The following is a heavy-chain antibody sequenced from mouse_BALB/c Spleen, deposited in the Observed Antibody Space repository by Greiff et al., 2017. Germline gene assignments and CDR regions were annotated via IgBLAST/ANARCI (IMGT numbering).Heavy chain of an antibody. CDR3: ARVGNGNYYFDY. CDR1: GYTFTSYT. Sequence: VQLQQSGAELARPGASVKMSCKASGYTFTSYTMHWVKQRPGQGLEWIGYINPSSGYTNYNQKFKDKATLTADKSSSTAYMQLSSLTSEDSAVYYCARVGNGNYYFDYWGQGTTLTVSA. V-gene: IGHV1-4*01. J-gene: IGHJ2*01. CDR2: INPSSGYT. D-gene: IGHD2-1*01.